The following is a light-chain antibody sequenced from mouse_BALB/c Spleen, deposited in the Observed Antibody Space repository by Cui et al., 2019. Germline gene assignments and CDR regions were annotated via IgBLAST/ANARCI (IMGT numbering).Light chain of an antibody. Sequence: NIVMTQSPKSMSMTVGERVTLSCKASENVGTYVSWYQQKPEQSPKLLIYGASNRYTGVPDRFIGSGSATDFTLTISSVQAEDLADYHCGQSYSYPLTFGAGTKLELK. CDR3: GQSYSYPLT. J-gene: IGKJ5*01. CDR2: GAS. V-gene: IGKV6-20*01. CDR1: ENVGTY.